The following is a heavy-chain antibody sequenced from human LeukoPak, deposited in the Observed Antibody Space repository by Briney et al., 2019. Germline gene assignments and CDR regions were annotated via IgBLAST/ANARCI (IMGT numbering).Heavy chain of an antibody. J-gene: IGHJ4*02. CDR1: GFTFSSYW. D-gene: IGHD3-9*01. CDR2: INSDGSST. V-gene: IGHV3-74*01. Sequence: PGGSLRLSCAASGFTFSSYWMHWVRQAPGKGLVWVSRINSDGSSTSYADSVKGRFTISRDNAKNTLYLQMNSLRAEDTAVYYCARVDILTGYPFDYWGQGTLVTVSS. CDR3: ARVDILTGYPFDY.